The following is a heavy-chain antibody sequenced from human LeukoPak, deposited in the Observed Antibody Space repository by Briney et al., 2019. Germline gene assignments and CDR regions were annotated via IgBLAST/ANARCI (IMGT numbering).Heavy chain of an antibody. CDR1: GFTFSIYA. CDR3: AKVSAGHTVVTLIFDY. D-gene: IGHD4-23*01. CDR2: ISFSGGRT. V-gene: IGHV3-23*01. J-gene: IGHJ4*02. Sequence: GGSLRLSCATSGFTFSIYAMSWVRQAPGKGLECVSSISFSGGRTYYADSVKGRFTISGDSSKNTLYLQMNSLRAEDTAVYYCAKVSAGHTVVTLIFDYWGQGTLVTVSS.